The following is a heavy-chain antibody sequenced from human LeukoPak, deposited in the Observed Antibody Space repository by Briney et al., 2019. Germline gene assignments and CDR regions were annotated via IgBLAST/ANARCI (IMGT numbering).Heavy chain of an antibody. CDR2: IWYDGSKQ. Sequence: GGSLRLSCAGSGFTFSSYGIYWVRQAPGKGLEWVASIWYDGSKQLYIDSVKGRFTISRDDSKNTVFLQMNSLRAEDTAVYFCARDLSYGSGEFWGQGTLVTVSS. CDR1: GFTFSSYG. CDR3: ARDLSYGSGEF. V-gene: IGHV3-33*01. J-gene: IGHJ4*02. D-gene: IGHD3-10*01.